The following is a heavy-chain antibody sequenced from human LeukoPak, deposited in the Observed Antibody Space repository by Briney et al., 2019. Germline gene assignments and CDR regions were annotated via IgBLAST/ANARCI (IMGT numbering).Heavy chain of an antibody. CDR3: ARLVVPAATWGIDGMDV. J-gene: IGHJ6*02. CDR2: MNPNSGNT. Sequence: ASVKVSCKASGYTFTSYDINWVRQATGQGLEWMGWMNPNSGNTGYAQKFEGRVTMTRNTSISTAYMELSSLRSEDTAVYYCARLVVPAATWGIDGMDVWGQGTTVTVSS. CDR1: GYTFTSYD. D-gene: IGHD2-2*01. V-gene: IGHV1-8*01.